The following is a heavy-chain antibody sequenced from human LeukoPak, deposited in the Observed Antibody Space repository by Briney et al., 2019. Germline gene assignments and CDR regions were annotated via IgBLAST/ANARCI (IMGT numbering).Heavy chain of an antibody. D-gene: IGHD1-7*01. Sequence: GGSLRLSCAASGFTFNNYGMNWVRQAPGKGLEWVSVVSTSGDNGYYADSVQGRFTVSRGNSKNSLYLQMNSLRAEDTAVYYCAKGGTGTTVRYFDYWGQGTLVTVSS. V-gene: IGHV3-23*01. J-gene: IGHJ4*02. CDR2: VSTSGDNG. CDR3: AKGGTGTTVRYFDY. CDR1: GFTFNNYG.